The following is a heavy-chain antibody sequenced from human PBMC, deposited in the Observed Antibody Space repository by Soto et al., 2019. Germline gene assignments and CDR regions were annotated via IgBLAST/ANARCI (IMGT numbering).Heavy chain of an antibody. Sequence: PSETLSPTCAVSGDSMSSSDYYWGWIRQPPGKGLEWIGSIYYSGSTYYNPSLQSRVAISVDTSKNQFSLKLKSVTAADTAIYYCARRTVNIRTFYSGLKTHCFDYWGQGAPVTVSS. CDR1: GDSMSSSDYY. V-gene: IGHV4-39*01. J-gene: IGHJ4*02. D-gene: IGHD6-19*01. CDR2: IYYSGST. CDR3: ARRTVNIRTFYSGLKTHCFDY.